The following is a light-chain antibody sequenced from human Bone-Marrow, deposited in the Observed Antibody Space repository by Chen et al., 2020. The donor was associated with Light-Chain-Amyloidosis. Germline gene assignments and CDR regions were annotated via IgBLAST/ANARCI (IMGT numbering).Light chain of an antibody. CDR3: QSYDNSLSGPVV. CDR2: GNT. CDR1: SSNIGAGFS. Sequence: QSVLTQPPSVSGAPVQRVTLSSTGSSSNIGAGFSVHWYQQLSGTVPKLLIYGNTNRPSGVPDRFSGSKSGTSASLAITGLQAEDEADYYCQSYDNSLSGPVVFGGGTKLTVL. J-gene: IGLJ2*01. V-gene: IGLV1-40*01.